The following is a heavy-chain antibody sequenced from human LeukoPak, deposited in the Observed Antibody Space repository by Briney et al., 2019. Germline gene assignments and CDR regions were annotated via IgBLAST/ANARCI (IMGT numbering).Heavy chain of an antibody. D-gene: IGHD3-22*01. CDR1: GYTFTNYG. CDR3: ARDYFDSSGYFSPSDY. J-gene: IGHJ4*02. CDR2: ISAYNGNT. Sequence: ASVKVSCKASGYTFTNYGISWVRQAPGQGLEWMGWISAYNGNTNYAQKLQGRVTMTTDTSTSTAYMELRSLRSDDTAVYYCARDYFDSSGYFSPSDYWGQGTLVTVSS. V-gene: IGHV1-18*01.